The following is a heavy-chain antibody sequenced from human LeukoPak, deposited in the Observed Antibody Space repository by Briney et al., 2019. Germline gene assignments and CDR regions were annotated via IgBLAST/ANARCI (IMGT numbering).Heavy chain of an antibody. Sequence: GASVKGSCKTSVYTFTTYYLHWVRQAPGQGLEWMGRINPDSGVTNFAQNFQGRVTMTRNSSINKAYMELSGLRSDDTAVYFCARAHHYFGSGHDDWGKGTLVTVSS. V-gene: IGHV1-2*02. J-gene: IGHJ4*02. D-gene: IGHD3-10*01. CDR2: INPDSGVT. CDR3: ARAHHYFGSGHDD. CDR1: VYTFTTYY.